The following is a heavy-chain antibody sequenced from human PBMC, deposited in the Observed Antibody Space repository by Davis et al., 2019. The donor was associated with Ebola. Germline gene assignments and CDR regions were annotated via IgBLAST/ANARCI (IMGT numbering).Heavy chain of an antibody. D-gene: IGHD3-10*01. CDR1: GYTFTGYY. CDR3: ARAPTWSQINYYCFDY. J-gene: IGHJ4*02. CDR2: MNPNSGNT. Sequence: ASVTVSCKASGYTFTGYYMHWVRQAPGQGLEWMGWMNPNSGNTGYAQKFQGRVTMTRNTSISTAYMELSSLRSEDTAVYYCARAPTWSQINYYCFDYWGQGTLVTVSS. V-gene: IGHV1-8*02.